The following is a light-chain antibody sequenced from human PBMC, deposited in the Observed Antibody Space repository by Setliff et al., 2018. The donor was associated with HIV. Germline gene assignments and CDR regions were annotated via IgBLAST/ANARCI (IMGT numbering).Light chain of an antibody. J-gene: IGLJ1*01. V-gene: IGLV2-14*03. CDR1: SSDFGGYNY. CDR2: DVS. CDR3: SSYTSRNTYV. Sequence: QPVLTQPASVSGSPGQSITISCTGASSDFGGYNYVSWYEQHPGKAPKLMIYDVSKRPSGVSNRFSGSKSGNTASLTISGLQAEDEADYYCSSYTSRNTYVFGTGTKVTVL.